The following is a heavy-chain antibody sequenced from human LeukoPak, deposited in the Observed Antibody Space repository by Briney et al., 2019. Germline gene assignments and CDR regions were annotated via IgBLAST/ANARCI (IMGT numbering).Heavy chain of an antibody. CDR1: LVTSTIDA. D-gene: IGHD6-6*01. J-gene: IGHJ4*02. CDR2: IRPIFGTA. V-gene: IGHV1-69*13. Sequence: SVKCSSAASLVTSTIDAISWGRQAPGQGVECIGDIRPIFGTAKYAQNFQSRVTTTADESTSTAYMELSSLRSADTAVYYCARGALYSSSPNYFDYWGKGQLATVS. CDR3: ARGALYSSSPNYFDY.